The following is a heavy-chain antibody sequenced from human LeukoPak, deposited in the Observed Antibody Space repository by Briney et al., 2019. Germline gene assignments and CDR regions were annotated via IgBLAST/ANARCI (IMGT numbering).Heavy chain of an antibody. CDR1: GFTFSSYA. CDR3: AKEVWYWFDP. D-gene: IGHD2-8*02. Sequence: PGGSLRLSCAASGFTFSSYAMSWVRQAPGEGLEWVSAISGSRGGTYSADSVKGRFTISRDNSKNTLYLQMNSLRAEYTAVYYCAKEVWYWFDPWGQGTLVTVSS. CDR2: ISGSRGGT. J-gene: IGHJ5*02. V-gene: IGHV3-23*01.